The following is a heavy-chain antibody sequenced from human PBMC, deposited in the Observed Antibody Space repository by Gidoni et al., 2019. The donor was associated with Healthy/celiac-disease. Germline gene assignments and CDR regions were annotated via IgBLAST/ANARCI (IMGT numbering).Heavy chain of an antibody. CDR3: ARGGVVVHKPFDY. Sequence: QVQLQQWGAGLLKPSETLSLTCAVYGGSFSGYYWSWIRQPPGKGLEWIGEINHSGSTNYNPSIKSRVTISVDTSKNQFSLKLSSVTAADTAVYYCARGGVVVHKPFDYWGQGTLVTVSS. V-gene: IGHV4-34*01. D-gene: IGHD2-2*01. CDR1: GGSFSGYY. CDR2: INHSGST. J-gene: IGHJ4*02.